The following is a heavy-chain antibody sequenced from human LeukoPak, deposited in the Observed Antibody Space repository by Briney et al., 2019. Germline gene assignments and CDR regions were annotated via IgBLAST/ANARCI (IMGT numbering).Heavy chain of an antibody. CDR1: GFPFSSYW. CDR3: TTENWYVFEN. D-gene: IGHD1-1*01. J-gene: IGHJ4*02. CDR2: INRDGSNS. V-gene: IGHV3-7*04. Sequence: PGGSLRLSRAAPGFPFSSYWMACGRPAPGKGLEWLATINRDGSNSYYVDSVKGRFSDSRHHAKNSLYLQMNSLRAEETAVFYCTTENWYVFENWGQGSMVTVSS.